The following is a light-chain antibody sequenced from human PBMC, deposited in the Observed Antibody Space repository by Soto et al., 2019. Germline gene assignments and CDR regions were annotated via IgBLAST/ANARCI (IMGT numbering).Light chain of an antibody. CDR3: QQYGISSPEFT. J-gene: IGKJ3*01. Sequence: EIVLTQSPGTLSLSPGERATLSCRASQSVSSSYLAWYQQRPGQAPRLLIFGASYRATGIPDRFSGSGSGTDFTLTISRLVSEDFAVYYCQQYGISSPEFTFGPGTKVDAK. V-gene: IGKV3-20*01. CDR2: GAS. CDR1: QSVSSSY.